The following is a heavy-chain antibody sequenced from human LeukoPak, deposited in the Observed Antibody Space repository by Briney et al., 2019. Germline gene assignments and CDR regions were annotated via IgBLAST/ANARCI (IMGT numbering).Heavy chain of an antibody. Sequence: GGSLRLSCAASGFTFSSYWMHWVRQAPGKGLVWVSRINTDGSSTSYADSVKGRFTISRDNAKNTLYLQMNSLRAEDTAVYYCAKTQGVAVADPFDYWGQGTLVTVSS. CDR1: GFTFSSYW. CDR2: INTDGSST. V-gene: IGHV3-74*01. J-gene: IGHJ4*02. D-gene: IGHD6-19*01. CDR3: AKTQGVAVADPFDY.